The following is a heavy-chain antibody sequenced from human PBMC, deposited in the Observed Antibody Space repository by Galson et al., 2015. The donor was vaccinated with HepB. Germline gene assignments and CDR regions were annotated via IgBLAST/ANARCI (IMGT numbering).Heavy chain of an antibody. V-gene: IGHV1-3*01. CDR1: GYSFTNYA. CDR2: INAGKGNI. D-gene: IGHD1-1*01. J-gene: IGHJ4*02. CDR3: AAGTYYFDY. Sequence: SVKVSCKASGYSFTNYAMHWVRQAPGQRLEWMGWINAGKGNIKYSQKFQDRVTITRDTSASTAYMEVTSLRAEDTAVYYCAAGTYYFDYWGQGTLVTVSS.